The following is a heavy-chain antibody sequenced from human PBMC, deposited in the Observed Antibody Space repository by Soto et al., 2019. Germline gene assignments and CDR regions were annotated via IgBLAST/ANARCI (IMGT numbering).Heavy chain of an antibody. V-gene: IGHV3-33*01. CDR2: IWYDGSKR. Sequence: VHLVESGGGVVQPGRSLRLSCTASGFTFTDYGMHWVRQAPGKGLEWVALIWYDGSKRFYADSVKGRFTISRDTSKNMVYLQMNSLRAEDTALYFCARDYCSTSSCYDYWGQGSLVIVSS. J-gene: IGHJ4*02. CDR3: ARDYCSTSSCYDY. CDR1: GFTFTDYG. D-gene: IGHD2-2*01.